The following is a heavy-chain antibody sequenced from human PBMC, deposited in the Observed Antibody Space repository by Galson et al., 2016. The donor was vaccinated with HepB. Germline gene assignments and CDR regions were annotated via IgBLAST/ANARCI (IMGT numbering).Heavy chain of an antibody. Sequence: SLRLSCAASGSTFSSHVLSWVRQAPGKGLEWVSAINTIGGTTYAESVKGRFTNSRDNSKNTVFLQMSSLRVEDTAVYYCASPNVGPGSYLPFDDWGRGTLVTVSS. CDR1: GSTFSSHV. CDR3: ASPNVGPGSYLPFDD. D-gene: IGHD1-26*01. V-gene: IGHV3-23*01. CDR2: INTIGGT. J-gene: IGHJ2*01.